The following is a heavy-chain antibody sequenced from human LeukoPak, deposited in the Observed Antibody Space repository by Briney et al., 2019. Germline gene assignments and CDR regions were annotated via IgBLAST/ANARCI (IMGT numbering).Heavy chain of an antibody. CDR2: ISQSGAAI. D-gene: IGHD4-23*01. Sequence: GGSLRLSCAASGFPFTAYYMTWMRRAPGKGLEWVSYISQSGAAIYNTDSVKGRFTMSRDDAKNSLYLQMNSLRAEDTAVYYCARDLIRDYGVKADAFDIWGQGTMVTVSS. CDR1: GFPFTAYY. CDR3: ARDLIRDYGVKADAFDI. J-gene: IGHJ3*02. V-gene: IGHV3-11*04.